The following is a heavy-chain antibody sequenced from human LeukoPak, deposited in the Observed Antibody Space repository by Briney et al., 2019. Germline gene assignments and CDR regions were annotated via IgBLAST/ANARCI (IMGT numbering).Heavy chain of an antibody. J-gene: IGHJ4*02. V-gene: IGHV1-46*01. Sequence: ASVKVSCEASGYIFTSYFIHWVRQAPGQGLEWVGVINPSGGSTNYAQKPQGRVTMTRDMSTSTVYMEVSSLRSDDTAVYYCARAFLPPYGVGPWDYWGQGTLVTVSS. CDR1: GYIFTSYF. CDR3: ARAFLPPYGVGPWDY. D-gene: IGHD4-17*01. CDR2: INPSGGST.